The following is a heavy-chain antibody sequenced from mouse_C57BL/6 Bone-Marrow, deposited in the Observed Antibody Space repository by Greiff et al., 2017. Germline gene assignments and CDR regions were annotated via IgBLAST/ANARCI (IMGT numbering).Heavy chain of an antibody. CDR2: IYPGSGST. D-gene: IGHD2-4*01. CDR3: AREEVYDYDY. V-gene: IGHV1-55*01. J-gene: IGHJ3*01. CDR1: GYTFTSYW. Sequence: VKLVESGAELVKPGASVKMSCKASGYTFTSYWITWVKQRPGQGLEWIGDIYPGSGSTNYNEKFKSKATLTVDTSSSTAYMQLSSLTSEDSAVYYCAREEVYDYDYWGQGTLVTVSA.